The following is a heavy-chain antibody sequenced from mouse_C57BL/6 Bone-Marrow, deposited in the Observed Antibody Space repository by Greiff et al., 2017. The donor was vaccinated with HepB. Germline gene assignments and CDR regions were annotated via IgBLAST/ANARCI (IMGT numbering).Heavy chain of an antibody. CDR1: GYSITSGYY. V-gene: IGHV3-6*01. D-gene: IGHD2-4*01. J-gene: IGHJ3*01. CDR3: ALIYYDYDVFAY. CDR2: ISYDGSN. Sequence: DVQLQESGPGLVKPSQSLSLTCSVSGYSITSGYYWNWIRQFPGNKLEWMGYISYDGSNNYNPSLKNRISITRDTSKNQFFLKLNSVTTEDTATYYCALIYYDYDVFAYWGQGTLVTVSA.